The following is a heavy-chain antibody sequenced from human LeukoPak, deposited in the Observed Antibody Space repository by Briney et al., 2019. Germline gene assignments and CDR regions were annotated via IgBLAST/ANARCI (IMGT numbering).Heavy chain of an antibody. V-gene: IGHV3-23*01. CDR3: AKGGSGYCSGGSCYPFDY. CDR2: ISGSGGST. CDR1: GFTFSSYA. D-gene: IGHD2-15*01. Sequence: GGSLRLPCAASGFTFSSYAMSWVRQAPGKGLEWVSAISGSGGSTYYADSVKGRFTISRDNSKNTLYLQMNSLRAEDTAVYYCAKGGSGYCSGGSCYPFDYWGQGTLVTVSS. J-gene: IGHJ4*02.